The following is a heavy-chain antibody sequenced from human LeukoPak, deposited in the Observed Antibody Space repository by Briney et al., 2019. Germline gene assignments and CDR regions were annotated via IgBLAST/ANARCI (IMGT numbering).Heavy chain of an antibody. CDR3: ATAPNIAAAGI. D-gene: IGHD6-13*01. V-gene: IGHV1-24*01. J-gene: IGHJ4*02. Sequence: ASVNVSCKASGGTFSSYAISWVRQAPGKGLEWMGGFDPEDGETIYAQKFQGRVTMTEDTSTDTAYMELSSLRSEDTAVYYCATAPNIAAAGIWGQGTLVTVSS. CDR2: FDPEDGET. CDR1: GGTFSSYA.